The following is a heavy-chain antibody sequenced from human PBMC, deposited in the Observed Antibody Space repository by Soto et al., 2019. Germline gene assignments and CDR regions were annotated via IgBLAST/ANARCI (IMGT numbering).Heavy chain of an antibody. Sequence: SGRTLVNPTQTLTLTCTFSGFSLRTGGMGVGWIRQPPGKALEWLALIYWDDDRRHSPSLKSRLTITKDTSKNQVVLTMTNMDPVDTATYYCARRYYDTVTGLPYYFDYWGQGTLVTVSS. V-gene: IGHV2-5*02. D-gene: IGHD3-9*01. J-gene: IGHJ4*02. CDR3: ARRYYDTVTGLPYYFDY. CDR2: IYWDDDR. CDR1: GFSLRTGGMG.